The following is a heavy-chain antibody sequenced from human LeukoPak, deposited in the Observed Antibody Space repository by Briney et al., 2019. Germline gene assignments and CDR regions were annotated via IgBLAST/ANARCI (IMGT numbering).Heavy chain of an antibody. CDR1: GFTFDDYG. V-gene: IGHV3-20*04. J-gene: IGHJ4*02. CDR3: ARDPITDSSSWYSTSSYYYFDY. CDR2: INWNGGST. D-gene: IGHD6-13*01. Sequence: GGSLRLSCAASGFTFDDYGMSWVRQAPGKGLEWVSGINWNGGSTGYADSVKDRFTISRDNAKNSLYLQMNSLRAEDTALYYCARDPITDSSSWYSTSSYYYFDYWGQGTLVTVSS.